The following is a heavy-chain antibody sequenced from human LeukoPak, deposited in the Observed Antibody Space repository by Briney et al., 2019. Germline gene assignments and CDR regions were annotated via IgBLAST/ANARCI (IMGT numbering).Heavy chain of an antibody. D-gene: IGHD3-10*01. CDR1: GFPFSSYA. J-gene: IGHJ4*02. CDR3: AKDRTTQVRGVVDYDH. Sequence: PGGSLRLSCAASGFPFSSYAISRARQAPGKGLEWVSAISGSGGSTYYADSVKGRFTISRDNSKNTLYLQMNSLRAEDTAVYYCAKDRTTQVRGVVDYDHWGQGTQVTVSS. CDR2: ISGSGGST. V-gene: IGHV3-23*01.